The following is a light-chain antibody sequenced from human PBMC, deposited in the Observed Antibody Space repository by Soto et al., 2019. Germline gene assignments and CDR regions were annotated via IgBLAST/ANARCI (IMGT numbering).Light chain of an antibody. J-gene: IGKJ1*01. CDR2: AAS. CDR3: KQSYVTPWT. CDR1: RSSSSS. V-gene: IGKV1-39*01. Sequence: DIQMTQSPSSLSASVGDRVTITCRASRSSSSSLNWYQQKPGKAPKLLISAASSLQSGVQSRFSGSGSGTDFTLTIRSLQPEDFATYYCKQSYVTPWTFGQGTKVDIK.